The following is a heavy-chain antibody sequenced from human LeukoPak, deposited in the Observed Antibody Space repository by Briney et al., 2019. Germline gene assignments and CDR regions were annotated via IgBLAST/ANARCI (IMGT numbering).Heavy chain of an antibody. CDR1: GFTFSNYG. J-gene: IGHJ2*01. Sequence: GGSLRLSCAASGFTFSNYGMHWVRQAPGKGLEWVAFIRYDGGNTYYTDYVKGRFTISRDNSKNTLYLQMNSLRPEDTAVYYCAKGGSSSFWYFDLWGRGTLVTVSS. D-gene: IGHD1-26*01. CDR3: AKGGSSSFWYFDL. V-gene: IGHV3-30*02. CDR2: IRYDGGNT.